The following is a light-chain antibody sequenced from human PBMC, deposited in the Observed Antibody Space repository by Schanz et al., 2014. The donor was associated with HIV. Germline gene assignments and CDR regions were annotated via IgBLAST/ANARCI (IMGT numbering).Light chain of an antibody. V-gene: IGLV7-46*01. CDR2: DTS. CDR3: MLSYNDARRGV. Sequence: QAVVTQEPSLTVSPGGTVTLTCASSTGSVTSGHFPYWFQKKPGHAPKTLISDTSNKHSWTPARFSGSLLGGKAALTLSDAQPEDEADYYCMLSYNDARRGVFGGGTKLTVL. CDR1: TGSVTSGHF. J-gene: IGLJ3*02.